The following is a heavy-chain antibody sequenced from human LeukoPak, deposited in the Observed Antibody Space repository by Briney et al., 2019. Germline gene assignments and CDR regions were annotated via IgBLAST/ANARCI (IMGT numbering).Heavy chain of an antibody. CDR1: GGSISSSSYY. V-gene: IGHV4-39*01. CDR2: IYYSGST. Sequence: PSETLSLTCTVSGGSISSSSYYWGWIRQPPGEGLEWIGSIYYSGSTYYNPSLKSRVTISVDTSKNQFSLKLSSVTAADTAVYYCARLLGYSYGYGDYWGQGTLVTVSS. J-gene: IGHJ4*02. CDR3: ARLLGYSYGYGDY. D-gene: IGHD5-18*01.